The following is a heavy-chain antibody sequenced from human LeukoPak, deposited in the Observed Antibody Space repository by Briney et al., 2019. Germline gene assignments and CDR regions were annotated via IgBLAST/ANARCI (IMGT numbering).Heavy chain of an antibody. J-gene: IGHJ4*02. CDR1: GFTFSSYE. CDR3: AKLVPGRGEYSYGLTDY. V-gene: IGHV3-48*03. CDR2: ISSSGSTI. Sequence: GGSLRLSCAASGFTFSSYEMNWVRQAPGKGLEWVSYISSSGSTIYYADSVKGRFTISRDNAKNSLYLQMNSLRAEDTAVYYCAKLVPGRGEYSYGLTDYWGQGTLVTVSS. D-gene: IGHD5-18*01.